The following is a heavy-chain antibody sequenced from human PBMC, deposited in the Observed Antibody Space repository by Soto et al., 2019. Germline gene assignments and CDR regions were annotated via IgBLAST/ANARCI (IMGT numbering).Heavy chain of an antibody. CDR2: INPSSGNT. D-gene: IGHD3-3*01. J-gene: IGHJ6*02. Sequence: QVQLVQSGAEVKKPGASVKVSCKASVYSFTRHDINWVRQAPGQGLEWMGWINPSSGNTGYAQRFLGRLTMTTDTSTSTAYMELSGLKSEDTAIYYCAREGSLFSGVIVFYGMDVWGQGTTVTVPS. CDR3: AREGSLFSGVIVFYGMDV. CDR1: VYSFTRHD. V-gene: IGHV1-8*01.